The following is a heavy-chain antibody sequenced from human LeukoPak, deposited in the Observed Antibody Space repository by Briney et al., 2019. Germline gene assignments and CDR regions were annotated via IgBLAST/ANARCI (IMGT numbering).Heavy chain of an antibody. CDR3: GRAFPPLRISAAGDS. J-gene: IGHJ5*01. V-gene: IGHV3-21*01. Sequence: GGSLRLSCTASGFTFSDYDMNWVRQAPGKGLEYVSSISGRSSHIYYGDSVKGRSAISRDNAKNSLYLQMNSLRAEDTAVYYCGRAFPPLRISAAGDSWGQGTLVTVSS. CDR1: GFTFSDYD. D-gene: IGHD6-25*01. CDR2: ISGRSSHI.